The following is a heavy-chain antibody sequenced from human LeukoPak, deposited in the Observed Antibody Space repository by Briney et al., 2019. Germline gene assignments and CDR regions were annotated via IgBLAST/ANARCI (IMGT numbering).Heavy chain of an antibody. V-gene: IGHV4-39*07. CDR3: ARRSSSWYRYFDY. CDR1: GFTFSNYW. Sequence: GSLRLSCAASGFTFSNYWMHWVRQAPGKGLEWIGSIYYSGSTYYNPSLKSRVTISVDTSKNQFSLKLSSVTAADTAVYYCARRSSSWYRYFDYWGQGTLVTVSS. J-gene: IGHJ4*02. CDR2: IYYSGST. D-gene: IGHD6-13*01.